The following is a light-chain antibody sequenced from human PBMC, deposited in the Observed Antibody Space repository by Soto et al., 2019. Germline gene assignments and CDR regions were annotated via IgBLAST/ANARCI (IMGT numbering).Light chain of an antibody. V-gene: IGKV3-20*01. J-gene: IGKJ1*01. CDR2: GAS. Sequence: DIVLTQSPVTLSLSPGERATLSCRASQTITTNYLVWYQQKPGQAPRLLIYGASRRATGIPARFSGSGSGTDFTLTISRLEPEDFAVYYCQQYGRAFGQGTKVDIK. CDR1: QTITTNY. CDR3: QQYGRA.